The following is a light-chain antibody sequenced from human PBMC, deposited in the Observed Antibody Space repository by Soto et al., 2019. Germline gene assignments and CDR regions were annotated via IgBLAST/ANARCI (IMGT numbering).Light chain of an antibody. CDR3: QQYNNLPRT. V-gene: IGKV3-15*01. Sequence: EIVMTQSPATLSVSPGERATLSCRASQSVSNNLAWYQQKPGQAPRLLIYGASTRATGIPARFSGSGSGTDFTLTISSLQYEDFAVYYCQQYNNLPRTFGHGTKVEIK. CDR1: QSVSNN. J-gene: IGKJ1*01. CDR2: GAS.